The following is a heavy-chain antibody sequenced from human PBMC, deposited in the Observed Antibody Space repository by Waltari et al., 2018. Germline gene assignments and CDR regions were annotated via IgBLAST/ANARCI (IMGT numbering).Heavy chain of an antibody. CDR2: IDPNSGGT. Sequence: QVQLVQSGAEVKKPGTSVKVSCRASGYTFTGYYMHWVRRAPGQGLEWMGWIDPNSGGTNYAQKFQGRVTMTSDTSISTGYMELRWLRSDDTAVYYCASGGTGYSTLDYWGQGTVVTVSS. D-gene: IGHD3-9*01. CDR3: ASGGTGYSTLDY. J-gene: IGHJ4*02. V-gene: IGHV1-2*02. CDR1: GYTFTGYY.